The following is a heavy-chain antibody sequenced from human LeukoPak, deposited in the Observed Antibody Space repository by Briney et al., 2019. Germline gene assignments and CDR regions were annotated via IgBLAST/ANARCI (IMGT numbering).Heavy chain of an antibody. CDR2: ISSSSSYI. Sequence: GGSLRLSCAASAFTFSSYSMNWVRQAPGKGLEWVSSISSSSSYIYYADSVEGRFTISRDNAKNSLYLQMNSLRAEDTAVYYCARVREGGSYPYNYNGLDVWGQGTTVTVSS. J-gene: IGHJ6*02. CDR3: ARVREGGSYPYNYNGLDV. CDR1: AFTFSSYS. D-gene: IGHD1-26*01. V-gene: IGHV3-21*01.